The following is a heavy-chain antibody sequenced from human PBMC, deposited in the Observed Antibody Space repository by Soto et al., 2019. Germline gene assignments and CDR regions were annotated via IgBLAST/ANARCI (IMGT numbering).Heavy chain of an antibody. CDR1: GLTISSYW. CDR3: VRDRPHNWFDP. J-gene: IGHJ5*02. Sequence: EGQLVESGGGLVQPGESLRLSCAASGLTISSYWMHWVRQVPGKGLVWLSRIDTDGSIAVYADSVKGRFTISRDNAKNTIYLQMNSLRAEDTALYYCVRDRPHNWFDPWGQGTLVTVSS. V-gene: IGHV3-74*01. CDR2: IDTDGSIA.